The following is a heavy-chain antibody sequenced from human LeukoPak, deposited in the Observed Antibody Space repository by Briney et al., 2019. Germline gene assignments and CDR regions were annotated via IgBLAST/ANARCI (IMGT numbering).Heavy chain of an antibody. J-gene: IGHJ5*02. CDR3: VRHIVVVPAAMGWFDP. V-gene: IGHV4-39*01. CDR2: IYYSGST. CDR1: GGSISSSSYY. D-gene: IGHD2-2*01. Sequence: SETLSLTCTVSGGSISSSSYYWGWIRQPPGKGLEWIGGIYYSGSTYYNPSLKSRVTISVDTSKNQFSLKLSSVTAADTAVYYCVRHIVVVPAAMGWFDPWGQGTLVTVSS.